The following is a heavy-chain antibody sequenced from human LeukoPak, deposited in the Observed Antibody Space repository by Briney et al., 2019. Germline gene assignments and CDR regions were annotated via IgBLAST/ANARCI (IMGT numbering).Heavy chain of an antibody. CDR2: ISADGGST. CDR1: GINFADYA. V-gene: IGHV3-43*02. Sequence: GGPLRLSCVVSGINFADYAMHWVRQPPGKGLEWVSLISADGGSTFSADSVKGRLSISRDNSKNSLYLQMNSLRSEDTAMYYCAKESGKFDYWGQGTLVAVSS. J-gene: IGHJ4*02. CDR3: AKESGKFDY.